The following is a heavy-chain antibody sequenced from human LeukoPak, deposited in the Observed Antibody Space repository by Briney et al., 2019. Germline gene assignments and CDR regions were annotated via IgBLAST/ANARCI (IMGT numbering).Heavy chain of an antibody. CDR1: GGTFGSYA. D-gene: IGHD4-17*01. Sequence: SSVKVSCKASGGTFGSYAISWVRQAPGQGLEWMGGIIPIFGTANYAQKFQGRVTITTDESTSTAYMELSSLRSEDTAVYYCARVWGTVTTTYWFDPWGQGTLVTVSS. J-gene: IGHJ5*02. CDR2: IIPIFGTA. V-gene: IGHV1-69*05. CDR3: ARVWGTVTTTYWFDP.